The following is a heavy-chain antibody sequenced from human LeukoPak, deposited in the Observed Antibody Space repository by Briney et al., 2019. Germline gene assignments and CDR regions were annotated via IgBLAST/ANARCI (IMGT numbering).Heavy chain of an antibody. J-gene: IGHJ4*02. CDR1: GGSFSGYY. D-gene: IGHD5-18*01. CDR3: ARAKGSTAMVARSYDY. V-gene: IGHV4-34*01. CDR2: INHSGST. Sequence: ESSETLSLTCAVYGGSFSGYYWSWIRQTPGKGLEWIGEINHSGSTNYNPSLKSRVTISVDTSKNQFSLKLSSVTAADTAVYYCARAKGSTAMVARSYDYWGQGTLVTVSS.